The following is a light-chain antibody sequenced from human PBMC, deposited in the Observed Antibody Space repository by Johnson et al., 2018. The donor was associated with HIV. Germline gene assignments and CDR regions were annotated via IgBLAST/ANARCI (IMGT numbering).Light chain of an antibody. CDR2: DNN. CDR3: GTWDSSLSAYYF. CDR1: SSNIGNNY. J-gene: IGLJ1*01. V-gene: IGLV1-51*01. Sequence: QLVLTQPPSVSAAPGQKVTISCSGSSSNIGNNYVSWYQQLPGTAPKLLIYDNNKRPSGIPDRFSGSKSGTSATLGITGLQTGDEADYYCGTWDSSLSAYYFFGTGTKVTVL.